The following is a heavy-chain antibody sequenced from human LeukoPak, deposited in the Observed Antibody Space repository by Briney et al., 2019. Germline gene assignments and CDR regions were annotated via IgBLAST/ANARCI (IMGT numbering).Heavy chain of an antibody. V-gene: IGHV4-34*01. CDR3: ARKVTYYDFWSGYFSGNWFDP. CDR2: INHSGST. Sequence: SETLSLTCAVHGGSFSGYYWSWIRQPPGKGLEWIGEINHSGSTNYNPSLKSRVTISVDTSKNQFSLKLSSVTAADTAVYYCARKVTYYDFWSGYFSGNWFDPWGQGTLVTVSS. CDR1: GGSFSGYY. D-gene: IGHD3-3*01. J-gene: IGHJ5*02.